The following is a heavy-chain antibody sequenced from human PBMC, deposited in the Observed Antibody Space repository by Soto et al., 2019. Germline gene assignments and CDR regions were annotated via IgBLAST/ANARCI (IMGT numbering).Heavy chain of an antibody. V-gene: IGHV4-31*03. CDR2: IYYSGST. CDR3: ARETGDRSAWYFDL. CDR1: GGSISSGDYY. D-gene: IGHD7-27*01. Sequence: QVQLQESGPGLVKPTQTLSLTCTVSGGSISSGDYYWSWIRQHPGKGLEWIGYIYYSGSTYYNPSLQSRVTISVDTSKNQFSLKLSPVTAADTAVHYCARETGDRSAWYFDLWGRGTLVTVSS. J-gene: IGHJ2*01.